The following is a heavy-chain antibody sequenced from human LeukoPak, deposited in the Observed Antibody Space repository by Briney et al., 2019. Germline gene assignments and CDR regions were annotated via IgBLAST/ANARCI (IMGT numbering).Heavy chain of an antibody. CDR2: IRYDGSNK. V-gene: IGHV3-30*02. J-gene: IGHJ6*03. Sequence: PGGSLRLSCAASGFTFSSYGMHWVRQAPGKGLEWVAFIRYDGSNKYYADSVKGRFTSSRDNSKNTLYLQMNSLRAEDTAVYYCAKDGSELRDYYYMDVWGKGTTVTVSS. CDR1: GFTFSSYG. D-gene: IGHD1-26*01. CDR3: AKDGSELRDYYYMDV.